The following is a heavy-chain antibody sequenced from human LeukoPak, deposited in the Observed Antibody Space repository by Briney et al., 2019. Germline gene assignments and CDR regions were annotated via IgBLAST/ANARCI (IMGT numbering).Heavy chain of an antibody. D-gene: IGHD6-25*01. CDR3: ARDPDSSGLYGMDV. Sequence: GASVKVSCKASGGTFCSYGISWVRQAPGQGLEWMGGIIPIFGTANYAQKFQGRVTITADESTSTAYMELSSLRSEDTAVYYCARDPDSSGLYGMDVWGQGTTVTVSS. J-gene: IGHJ6*02. CDR2: IIPIFGTA. V-gene: IGHV1-69*13. CDR1: GGTFCSYG.